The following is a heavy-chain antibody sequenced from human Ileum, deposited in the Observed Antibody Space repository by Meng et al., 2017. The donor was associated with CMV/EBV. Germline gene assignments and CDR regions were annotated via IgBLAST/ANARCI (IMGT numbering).Heavy chain of an antibody. J-gene: IGHJ6*02. CDR2: ISYDGSNK. D-gene: IGHD2-2*01. V-gene: IGHV3-30*04. Sequence: GESLKISCAASGFTFSSYAMHWVRQAPGKGLEWVAVISYDGSNKYYADSVKGRFTISRDNSKTTLYLQMNSLRAEDTAVYYCARDLGYGYCSSTSCYPGGGMDVWGQGTTVTVSS. CDR3: ARDLGYGYCSSTSCYPGGGMDV. CDR1: GFTFSSYA.